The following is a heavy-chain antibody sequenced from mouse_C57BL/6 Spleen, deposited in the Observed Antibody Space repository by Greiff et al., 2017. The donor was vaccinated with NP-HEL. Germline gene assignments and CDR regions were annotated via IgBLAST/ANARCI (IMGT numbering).Heavy chain of an antibody. CDR3: TGRNGSPFDY. D-gene: IGHD1-1*01. CDR1: GFTFSNYW. J-gene: IGHJ2*01. V-gene: IGHV6-3*01. CDR2: IRLKSDNYAT. Sequence: EVKLEESGGGLVQPGGSMKLSCVASGFTFSNYWMNWVRQSPEKGLEWVAQIRLKSDNYATHYAESVKGRFTISRDDSKSSVYLQMNNLRAEDTGIYYCTGRNGSPFDYWGQGTTLTVSS.